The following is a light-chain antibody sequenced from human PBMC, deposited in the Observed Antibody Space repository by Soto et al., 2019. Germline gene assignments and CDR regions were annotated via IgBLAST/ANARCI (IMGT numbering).Light chain of an antibody. V-gene: IGKV3-20*01. CDR1: QTVSNSY. Sequence: ETVLTHSPGTLSLSPWEIATLSCRASQTVSNSYLAWYQHKAGQAPRLLISGVSSRATGIPDRFSGSGSGTDFTLTISRLEPEDFALYYCQQYGNSPMSFGHGTRLEIK. CDR2: GVS. CDR3: QQYGNSPMS. J-gene: IGKJ5*01.